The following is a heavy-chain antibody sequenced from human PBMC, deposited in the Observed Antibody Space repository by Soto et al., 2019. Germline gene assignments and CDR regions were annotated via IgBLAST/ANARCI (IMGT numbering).Heavy chain of an antibody. D-gene: IGHD3-10*01. V-gene: IGHV3-30-3*01. CDR2: ISYDGSNK. Sequence: GGSLRLSCAASGFTFSSYAMHWVRQAPGKGLEWVAVISYDGSNKYYADSVKGRFTISRDNSKNTLYLQMNSLRAEDTAVYYCARVPPPTMVRGVPDYGMDVWGQGTTVTVSS. CDR1: GFTFSSYA. J-gene: IGHJ6*02. CDR3: ARVPPPTMVRGVPDYGMDV.